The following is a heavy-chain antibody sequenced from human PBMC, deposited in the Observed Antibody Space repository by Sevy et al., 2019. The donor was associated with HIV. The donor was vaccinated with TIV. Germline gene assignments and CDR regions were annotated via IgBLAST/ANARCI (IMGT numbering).Heavy chain of an antibody. D-gene: IGHD3-3*01. CDR2: VNYRGST. V-gene: IGHV4-59*01. CDR1: GGSISSYY. Sequence: SETLFLTCAVSGGSISSYYWTWIRQPPGKGLEWIGYVNYRGSTNYNPSLKSRLTMSVDISKNQFSLKLTSVTAADTAVYYCARDSSTGITVHGVVTYGMDVWGQGTTVTVSS. J-gene: IGHJ6*02. CDR3: ARDSSTGITVHGVVTYGMDV.